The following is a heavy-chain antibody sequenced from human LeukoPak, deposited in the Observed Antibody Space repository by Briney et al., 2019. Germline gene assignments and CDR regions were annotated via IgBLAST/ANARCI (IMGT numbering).Heavy chain of an antibody. CDR3: ARAWNRADY. J-gene: IGHJ4*02. CDR1: GFSSNSYW. Sequence: GGSLRLSCAASGFSSNSYWMHWARQAPGKGLVWVARINGDGSSINYADSVKGRFTISRDNAKNSLYLQMNSLRAEDTAVYYCARAWNRADYWGQGTLVTVSS. CDR2: INGDGSSI. V-gene: IGHV3-74*01. D-gene: IGHD1-1*01.